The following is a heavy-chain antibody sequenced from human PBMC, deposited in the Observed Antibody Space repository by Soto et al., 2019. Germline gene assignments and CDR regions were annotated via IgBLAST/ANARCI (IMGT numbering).Heavy chain of an antibody. J-gene: IGHJ4*02. CDR3: ARAWLQFTFDY. CDR2: IYHSGST. CDR1: GYSISSGYY. V-gene: IGHV4-38-2*01. D-gene: IGHD5-12*01. Sequence: SETLSLTCAVSGYSISSGYYWGWIRQPPGKGLEWIGSIYHSGSTYYNPSLKSQVTISVDTSKNQFSLKLSSVTAADTAVYYCARAWLQFTFDYWGQGTLVTVS.